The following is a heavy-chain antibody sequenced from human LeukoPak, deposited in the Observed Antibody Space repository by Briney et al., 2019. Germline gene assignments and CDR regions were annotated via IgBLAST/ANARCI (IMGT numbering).Heavy chain of an antibody. CDR1: GFIFSSYA. J-gene: IGHJ4*02. D-gene: IGHD4-17*01. Sequence: PGGSLRLSCAVSGFIFSSYAMNWVRQAPGKGLEWVSAISGSGGSSYYADSVKGRFTISRDNSKNTLYLQMNSLRAEDTAVYYCAKSPRDYGDYLIDYWGQGTLVTVSS. CDR3: AKSPRDYGDYLIDY. V-gene: IGHV3-23*01. CDR2: ISGSGGSS.